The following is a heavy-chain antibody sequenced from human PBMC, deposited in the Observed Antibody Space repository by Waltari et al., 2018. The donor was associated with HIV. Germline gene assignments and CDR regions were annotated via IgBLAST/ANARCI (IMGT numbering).Heavy chain of an antibody. V-gene: IGHV4-39*01. CDR2: MYYSGST. D-gene: IGHD2-8*01. CDR3: ARHRGESVSDAFDM. J-gene: IGHJ3*02. Sequence: QLQLQESGPGLVKPSETLSLTCTVSGASISSSSYYWGWIRQPPGKELEWIGSMYYSGSTYYNPSLKSRVSISVATSKNQFSLKLSSVTAADTAVYYCARHRGESVSDAFDMWGQGTMVTVSS. CDR1: GASISSSSYY.